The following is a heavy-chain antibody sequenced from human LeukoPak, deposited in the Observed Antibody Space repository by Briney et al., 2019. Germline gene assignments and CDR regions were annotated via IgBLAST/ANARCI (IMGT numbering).Heavy chain of an antibody. Sequence: GGSLRLSCVVSGFTSSNYWMTWVRQAPGKGLEWVANIRQDGSAKTYVDSVKGRFTISRDNAKNSLYLQMNSLRAEDTAVYYCAAWGDFDYWGQGMLVTVSS. D-gene: IGHD3-16*01. CDR1: GFTSSNYW. V-gene: IGHV3-7*01. CDR3: AAWGDFDY. CDR2: IRQDGSAK. J-gene: IGHJ4*02.